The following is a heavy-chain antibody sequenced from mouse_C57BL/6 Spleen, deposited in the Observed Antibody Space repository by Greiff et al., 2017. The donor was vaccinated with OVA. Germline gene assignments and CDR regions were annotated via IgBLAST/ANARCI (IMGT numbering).Heavy chain of an antibody. D-gene: IGHD1-1*01. CDR1: GFTFSDYG. V-gene: IGHV5-15*01. J-gene: IGHJ1*03. CDR2: ISNLAYSI. CDR3: ARNPYGSSYWYFDV. Sequence: EVKLVESGGGLVQPGGSLKLSCAASGFTFSDYGMAWVRQAPRKGPEWVAFISNLAYSISYADTVTGRFTITRENAKNTLYLEMSSLRSEDTAMYYCARNPYGSSYWYFDVWGTGTTVTVSS.